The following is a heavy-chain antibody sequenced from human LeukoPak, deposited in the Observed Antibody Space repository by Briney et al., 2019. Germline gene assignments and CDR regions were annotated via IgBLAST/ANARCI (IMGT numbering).Heavy chain of an antibody. CDR1: GYTFTSYD. V-gene: IGHV1-8*01. CDR2: MNPNSGNT. CDR3: ARGGSSGYRHYYYGMDV. J-gene: IGHJ6*02. D-gene: IGHD3-22*01. Sequence: ASVKVSCKASGYTFTSYDINWVRQATGQGLEWMGWMNPNSGNTGYAQKFQGRVTMTRNTSISTAYMELSSLRSEDTAVYYCARGGSSGYRHYYYGMDVWGQGTTVTVSS.